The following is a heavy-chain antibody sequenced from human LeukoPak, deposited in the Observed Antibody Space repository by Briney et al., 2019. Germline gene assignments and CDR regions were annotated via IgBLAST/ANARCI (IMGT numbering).Heavy chain of an antibody. CDR3: AREVPDYYDSSGYYNWFDP. CDR2: IIPIFGTA. Sequence: GASVKVSCKASGGTFSSYAISWVRQAPGRGLEWMGGIIPIFGTANYAQKFQGRVTITADESTSTAYMELSSLRSEDTAVYYCAREVPDYYDSSGYYNWFDPWGQGTLVTVSS. CDR1: GGTFSSYA. V-gene: IGHV1-69*13. J-gene: IGHJ5*02. D-gene: IGHD3-22*01.